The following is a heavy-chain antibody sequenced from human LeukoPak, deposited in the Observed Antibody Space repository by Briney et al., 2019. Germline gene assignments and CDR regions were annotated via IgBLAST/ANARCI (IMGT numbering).Heavy chain of an antibody. D-gene: IGHD3-10*01. CDR2: INPNSGVT. Sequence: ASVKVSCKASGYTFTGYYLHWVRQAPRQGLEWMGWINPNSGVTSYAQKFQGRVTMTRDTSTSTVYMELSSLRSEDTAVYYCARDSGSGTYTFDIWGQGTVVTVSS. V-gene: IGHV1-2*02. CDR3: ARDSGSGTYTFDI. CDR1: GYTFTGYY. J-gene: IGHJ3*02.